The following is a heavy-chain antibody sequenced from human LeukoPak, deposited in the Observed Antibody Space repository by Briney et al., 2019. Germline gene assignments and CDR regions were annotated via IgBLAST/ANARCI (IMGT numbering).Heavy chain of an antibody. V-gene: IGHV1-2*04. CDR3: ARAMYSSGWQHYFDY. J-gene: IGHJ4*02. D-gene: IGHD6-19*01. CDR2: INPNSGGT. CDR1: GYTFTGYY. Sequence: GASVKVSCKASGYTFTGYYMHWVRQAPGQGLEWMGWINPNSGGTNYAQKFQGWVTMTRDTSISTAYMELSRLRSDDTAVYYCARAMYSSGWQHYFDYWGQGTLVTVSS.